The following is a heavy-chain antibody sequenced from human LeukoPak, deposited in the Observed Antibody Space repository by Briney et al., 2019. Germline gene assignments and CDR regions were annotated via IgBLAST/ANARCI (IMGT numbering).Heavy chain of an antibody. V-gene: IGHV1-58*02. J-gene: IGHJ4*02. D-gene: IGHD4-17*01. CDR2: IVVGSGNT. CDR1: GFTFTSSA. Sequence: GASVKVSCKASGFTFTSSAMQWVRQARGQRLEWIGWIVVGSGNTNYAQKFQERVTITRDMSTSTAYMELSSLRSEDTAVYYCARDSPHDYGDYRFDYWGQGTLVTVSS. CDR3: ARDSPHDYGDYRFDY.